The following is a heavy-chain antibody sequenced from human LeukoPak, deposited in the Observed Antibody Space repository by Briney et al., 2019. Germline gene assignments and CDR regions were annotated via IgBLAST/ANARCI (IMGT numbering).Heavy chain of an antibody. V-gene: IGHV3-23*01. Sequence: GGSLRLSCAASGFTFSSYAMSWVRQAPGKGLEWVSSITPSGGDTFYTDSVKGRFTISRDNSRNTLYLQMNTLRAEDTAVYYCAKRLTAAAATYYFDSWGQGTLVTVSS. CDR3: AKRLTAAAATYYFDS. CDR2: ITPSGGDT. J-gene: IGHJ4*02. D-gene: IGHD2-2*01. CDR1: GFTFSSYA.